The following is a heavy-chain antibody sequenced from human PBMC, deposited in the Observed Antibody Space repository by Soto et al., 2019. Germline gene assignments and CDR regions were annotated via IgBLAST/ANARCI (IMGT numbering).Heavy chain of an antibody. CDR3: AAYGGALYFDF. CDR2: VFYGGT. CDR1: GRSMSSNY. J-gene: IGHJ4*02. Sequence: PSETLSLTCSVSGRSMSSNYWSWLRQSPDKGLEWLGYVFYGGTDYNPSLGGRVSMSVQTSKSQFSLTLSSVTAADTAVYYCAAYGGALYFDFWGQGIQVTVSS. D-gene: IGHD4-17*01. V-gene: IGHV4-59*03.